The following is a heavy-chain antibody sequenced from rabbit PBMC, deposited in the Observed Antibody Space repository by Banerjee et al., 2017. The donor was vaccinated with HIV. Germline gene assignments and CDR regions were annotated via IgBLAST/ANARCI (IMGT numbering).Heavy chain of an antibody. D-gene: IGHD7-1*01. CDR3: ARDRDGDAGYGSLAL. Sequence: QEQLEESGGDLVQPEGSLTLTCTASRFSLSSGAMSWVRQAPGKGLEWIACINTNSGNAVYASWAKGRFTISRSTSLNTVDLKMTSLTVADTATYFCARDRDGDAGYGSLALWGQGTLVTVS. J-gene: IGHJ3*01. V-gene: IGHV1S47*01. CDR1: RFSLSSGA. CDR2: INTNSGNA.